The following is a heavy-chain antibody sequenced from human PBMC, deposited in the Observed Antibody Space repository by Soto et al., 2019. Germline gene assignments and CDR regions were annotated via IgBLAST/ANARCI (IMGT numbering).Heavy chain of an antibody. D-gene: IGHD6-19*01. J-gene: IGHJ4*02. CDR1: GFMFSNYG. CDR3: AKDRTTVRYRIGWGGIDY. V-gene: IGHV3-30*18. CDR2: ISDDGSNQ. Sequence: GGARRLSCAGSGFMFSNYGMHGFRQAPGKGLEWVAVISDDGSNQFYGDSVKGRFTISRDSSKNTLYLQMNSLRAEDTAVFYCAKDRTTVRYRIGWGGIDYLGQGT.